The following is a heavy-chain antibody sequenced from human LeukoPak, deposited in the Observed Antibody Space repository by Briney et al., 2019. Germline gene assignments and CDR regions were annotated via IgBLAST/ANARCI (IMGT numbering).Heavy chain of an antibody. J-gene: IGHJ4*02. CDR2: IYTSGST. CDR1: GGSISSGSYY. V-gene: IGHV4-61*02. Sequence: SQTLSLTCTVSGGSISSGSYYSSWIRQPAGKGLEWIGRIYTSGSTNYNPSLKSRVTISVDTSKNQFSLKLSPVTAAATAVYYCARGSYSGSYYPFDYWGQGTLVTVSS. D-gene: IGHD1-26*01. CDR3: ARGSYSGSYYPFDY.